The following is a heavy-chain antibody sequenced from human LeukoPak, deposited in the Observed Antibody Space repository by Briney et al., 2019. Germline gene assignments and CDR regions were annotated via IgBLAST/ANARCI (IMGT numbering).Heavy chain of an antibody. CDR3: ARAPYSSSWYNWFDP. J-gene: IGHJ5*02. CDR1: GGSFSGYY. D-gene: IGHD6-13*01. CDR2: INHSGST. V-gene: IGHV4-34*01. Sequence: NPSETLSLTCAVYGGSFSGYYWSWIRQPPGKGLEWIGEINHSGSTNYNPSLKSRVTISVDTSKNQFSLKLSSVTAADTAVYYCARAPYSSSWYNWFDPWGQGTLVTVSS.